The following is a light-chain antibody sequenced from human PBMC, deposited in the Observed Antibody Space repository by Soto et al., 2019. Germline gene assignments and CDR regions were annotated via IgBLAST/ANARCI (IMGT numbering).Light chain of an antibody. J-gene: IGKJ1*01. CDR2: AAS. V-gene: IGKV1-9*01. CDR3: QQLNSYPRT. Sequence: DIQLTQSPPFLSASVGDRVTISCRASQDIATYLAWYQQKPGKAPELLIYAASTVQSGVPSRFSGSGSGTEFTLTIGSLQPEDLATYYCQQLNSYPRTFGEGTRVEIK. CDR1: QDIATY.